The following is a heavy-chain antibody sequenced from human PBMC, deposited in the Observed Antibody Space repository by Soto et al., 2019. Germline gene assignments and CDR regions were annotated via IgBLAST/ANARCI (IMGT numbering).Heavy chain of an antibody. CDR1: GFTFSSYA. D-gene: IGHD1-26*01. V-gene: IGHV3-30-3*01. J-gene: IGHJ4*02. Sequence: GGSLRLSCAASGFTFSSYAMHWVRQAPGKGLEWVAVISYDGSNKYYADSMKGRFTISRDNSKNTLYLQMNSLRAEDTAVYYCARDGLPSYSGSHIYYWGQGTLVTVSS. CDR3: ARDGLPSYSGSHIYY. CDR2: ISYDGSNK.